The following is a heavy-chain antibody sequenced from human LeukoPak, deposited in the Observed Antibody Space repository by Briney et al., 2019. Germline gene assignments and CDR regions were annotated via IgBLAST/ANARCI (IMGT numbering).Heavy chain of an antibody. J-gene: IGHJ4*02. V-gene: IGHV5-51*01. CDR1: GYSFTSYC. D-gene: IGHD3-22*01. CDR3: ARLTYYYDSSGYYSFDYFDY. Sequence: PGESLKISCKGSGYSFTSYCIGLVRQMPGKGLEWMGIIYPGDSDTRYSPSFQGQVTISADQSISTAYLQWSSLKDSDTAMYYCARLTYYYDSSGYYSFDYFDYWGQGTLVTVSS. CDR2: IYPGDSDT.